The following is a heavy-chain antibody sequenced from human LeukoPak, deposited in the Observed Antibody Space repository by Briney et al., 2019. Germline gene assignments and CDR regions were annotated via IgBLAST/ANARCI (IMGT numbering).Heavy chain of an antibody. V-gene: IGHV3-21*01. J-gene: IGHJ5*02. CDR3: ARDSLQYYDFWSALGPQNWFDP. D-gene: IGHD3-3*01. CDR2: ISSSSSYI. Sequence: PGGSLRLSCVASGFTFSSYSMNWVRQAPGKGLEWVSSISSSSSYIYYADSVKGRFTISRDNAKNSLYLQMNSLRAEDTAVYYCARDSLQYYDFWSALGPQNWFDPWGQGTLVTVSS. CDR1: GFTFSSYS.